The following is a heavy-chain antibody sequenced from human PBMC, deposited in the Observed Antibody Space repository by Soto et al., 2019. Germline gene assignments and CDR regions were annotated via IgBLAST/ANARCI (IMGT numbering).Heavy chain of an antibody. CDR2: INPNSGGT. CDR3: AREGYCSSTSCYIDNH. Sequence: GASVKVSCKASGYTFAGYYMHWVRQAPGQGLEWMGWINPNSGGTNYAQKFQGRVTMTRDTSISTAYMELSRLRSDDTAVYYCAREGYCSSTSCYIDNHWGQGTLVTVSS. CDR1: GYTFAGYY. J-gene: IGHJ5*02. D-gene: IGHD2-2*02. V-gene: IGHV1-2*02.